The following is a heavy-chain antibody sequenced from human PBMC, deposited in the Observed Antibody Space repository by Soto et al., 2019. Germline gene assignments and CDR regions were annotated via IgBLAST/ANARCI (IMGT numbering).Heavy chain of an antibody. Sequence: PSQTLSLTCTVSAASISNFYWSWIRQPPEKGLEWIGSISYSGDTNYNPTLKSQASISVDTSKNQLSLNLTSVTAADTAGYYGAGARMVLPRSYFDSWDQRTPVTVSS. CDR2: ISYSGDT. V-gene: IGHV4-59*01. CDR3: AGARMVLPRSYFDS. J-gene: IGHJ4*01. CDR1: AASISNFY. D-gene: IGHD2-8*01.